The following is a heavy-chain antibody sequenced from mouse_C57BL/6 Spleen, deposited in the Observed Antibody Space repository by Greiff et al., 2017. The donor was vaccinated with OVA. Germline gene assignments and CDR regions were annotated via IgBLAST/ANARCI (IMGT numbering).Heavy chain of an antibody. CDR2: INPSSGYT. CDR3: ARPYCCSSYVAMDY. CDR1: GYTFTSYT. J-gene: IGHJ4*01. Sequence: VQLQQSGAELARPGASVKMSCKASGYTFTSYTMHWVKQRPGQGLEWIGYINPSSGYTKYNQKFKDKATLTADKSSSTAYMQLSSLTSEDSAVYYCARPYCCSSYVAMDYWGQGTSVTVSS. V-gene: IGHV1-4*01. D-gene: IGHD1-1*01.